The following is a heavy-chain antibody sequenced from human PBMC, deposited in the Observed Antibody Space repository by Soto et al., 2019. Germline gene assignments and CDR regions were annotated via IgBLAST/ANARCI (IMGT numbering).Heavy chain of an antibody. CDR3: ARDYSRYYGMDV. D-gene: IGHD2-15*01. CDR1: GFTFRNYG. J-gene: IGHJ6*02. CDR2: IWYDGTNK. Sequence: QVQLVESGGGVVQPGGSLRLSCAASGFTFRNYGMHWVRQSPGKGLESVAVIWYDGTNKYYADSVKGRFTISRHNSKNTMYLQVNSLRAEDTAVYYCARDYSRYYGMDVWGQGTSVTVSS. V-gene: IGHV3-33*01.